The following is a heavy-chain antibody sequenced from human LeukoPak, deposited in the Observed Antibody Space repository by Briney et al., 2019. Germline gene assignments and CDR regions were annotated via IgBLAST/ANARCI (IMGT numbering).Heavy chain of an antibody. Sequence: SETLSLTCTVSGGSTSSYYWSWIRQPPGKGLEWIGYIYYSGSTNYNPSLKSRVTISVDTSKNQFSLKLSSVTAADTAVYYCASHLYSSGWPTFDYWGQGTLVTVSS. V-gene: IGHV4-59*01. J-gene: IGHJ4*02. CDR2: IYYSGST. CDR1: GGSTSSYY. D-gene: IGHD6-19*01. CDR3: ASHLYSSGWPTFDY.